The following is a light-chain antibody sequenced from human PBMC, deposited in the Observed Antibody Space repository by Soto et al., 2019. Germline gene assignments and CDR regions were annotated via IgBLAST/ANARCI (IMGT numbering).Light chain of an antibody. J-gene: IGLJ1*01. CDR1: TNDVGIYNY. V-gene: IGLV2-14*03. Sequence: QSALTQPASVSGSPGQSITISCTGTTNDVGIYNYVSWYQQHPGKAPKLMIYDVSSRPSGVSNRVSGSKSGNTASLTISGLQSEDEADYYCSSSTSSSTRVFGTGTKVTVL. CDR3: SSSTSSSTRV. CDR2: DVS.